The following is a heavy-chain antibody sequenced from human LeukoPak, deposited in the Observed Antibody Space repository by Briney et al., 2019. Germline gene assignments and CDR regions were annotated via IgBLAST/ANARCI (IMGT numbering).Heavy chain of an antibody. Sequence: GGSLRLSCAASGFTFSTYAMSWVRQTPGKGLEWGSAISGSGGSTYYADSVKGRFTISRDNSKNTLYLQMNRLRAEDTAVYYCAKGGRPYYDSRRGYMDVWGKGTTVTVSS. V-gene: IGHV3-23*01. J-gene: IGHJ6*03. CDR3: AKGGRPYYDSRRGYMDV. D-gene: IGHD3-22*01. CDR1: GFTFSTYA. CDR2: ISGSGGST.